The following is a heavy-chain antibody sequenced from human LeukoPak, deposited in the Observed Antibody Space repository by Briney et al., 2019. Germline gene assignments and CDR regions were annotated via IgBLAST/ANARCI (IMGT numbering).Heavy chain of an antibody. CDR3: AREWQGGIAAAGNRIEGDY. J-gene: IGHJ4*02. Sequence: GGSLSLSCAVSGFSVRGYCMTWVPKAPGKGLEWVANIKQVETEKNYVDSVQGRFTISSDNAENSLFLQMHSLRVEDTAVYYCAREWQGGIAAAGNRIEGDYWGQGTVVAVSS. D-gene: IGHD6-13*01. CDR1: GFSVRGYC. CDR2: IKQVETEK. V-gene: IGHV3-7*01.